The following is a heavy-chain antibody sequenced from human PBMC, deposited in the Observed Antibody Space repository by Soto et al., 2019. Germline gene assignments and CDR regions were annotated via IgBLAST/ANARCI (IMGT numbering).Heavy chain of an antibody. CDR2: IYTSGST. J-gene: IGHJ6*02. CDR1: GGSISSYY. Sequence: SETLSLTCTVSGGSISSYYWSWIRQPAGKGLEWIGRIYTSGSTNYNPSLKSRVTMSVDTSKNQFSLKLSSVTAADTAVYYCARAGYGILTGYGYGYYYYGMDVWGQGTTVTV. D-gene: IGHD3-9*01. V-gene: IGHV4-4*07. CDR3: ARAGYGILTGYGYGYYYYGMDV.